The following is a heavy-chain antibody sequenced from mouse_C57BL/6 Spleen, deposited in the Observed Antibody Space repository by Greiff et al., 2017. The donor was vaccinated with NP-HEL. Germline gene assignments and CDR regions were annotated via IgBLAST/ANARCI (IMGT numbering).Heavy chain of an antibody. D-gene: IGHD2-3*01. CDR3: ARDGDDGYPLDY. CDR2: INYDGSST. CDR1: GFTFSDYY. Sequence: EVKLMESEGGLVQPGRSMKLSCTASGFTFSDYYMAWVRQVPEKGLEWVANINYDGSSTYYLDSLKSRFIISRDNAKNILYLQMSSLKSEDTATYYCARDGDDGYPLDYWGQGTTLTVSS. J-gene: IGHJ2*01. V-gene: IGHV5-16*01.